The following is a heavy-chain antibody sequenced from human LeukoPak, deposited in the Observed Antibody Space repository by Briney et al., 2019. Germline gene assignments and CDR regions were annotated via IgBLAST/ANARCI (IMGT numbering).Heavy chain of an antibody. V-gene: IGHV3-30*18. CDR2: ISYDGSNK. J-gene: IGHJ5*02. CDR3: AKDPRITIFGVVSPNNWFDP. D-gene: IGHD3-3*01. CDR1: GFTFSSYG. Sequence: GRSLRLSCAASGFTFSSYGMHWVRQAPGKGLEWVAVISYDGSNKYYADSVKGRFTISRDNSKNTLYLQMNSLRAEDTAVYYCAKDPRITIFGVVSPNNWFDPWGQGTLVTVSS.